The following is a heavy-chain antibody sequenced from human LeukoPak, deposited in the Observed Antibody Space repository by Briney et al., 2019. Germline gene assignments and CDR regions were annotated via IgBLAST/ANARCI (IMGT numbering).Heavy chain of an antibody. V-gene: IGHV4-39*01. J-gene: IGHJ5*02. D-gene: IGHD1-7*01. CDR3: ARGEGEGFPKTIGIDP. Sequence: PSETLSLTCTVPGGSISSSSYYWGWIRQPPGKGLEWIGSIYYSGSTYYNPSLKSRVTISVDTSKNQFSLKLSSVTAADTAVYYCARGEGEGFPKTIGIDPWGQGTLVTVSS. CDR2: IYYSGST. CDR1: GGSISSSSYY.